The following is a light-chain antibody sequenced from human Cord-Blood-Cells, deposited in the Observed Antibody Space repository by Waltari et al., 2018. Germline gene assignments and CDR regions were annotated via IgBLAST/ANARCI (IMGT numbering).Light chain of an antibody. Sequence: QSALTQPASVSGSPGQSITISCTGTSSDVGSYNLVSWYQQHPGKAPKLRIYEVSKRPAGVSNRFAGSKSGNMASLTISGLQAEDEADYYCCSYAGSSTFGVFGGGTKLTVL. J-gene: IGLJ3*02. CDR3: CSYAGSSTFGV. CDR2: EVS. CDR1: SSDVGSYNL. V-gene: IGLV2-23*02.